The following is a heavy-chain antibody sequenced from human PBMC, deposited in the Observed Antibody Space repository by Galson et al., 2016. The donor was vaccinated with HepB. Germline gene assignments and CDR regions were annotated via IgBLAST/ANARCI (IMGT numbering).Heavy chain of an antibody. CDR3: TRGYMHTGMNV. CDR1: GDSVSSNNAA. Sequence: CAISGDSVSSNNAAWNWIRQPPSRGLEWLGRTYYRSQWFNEYAVSVKSRITINSDTSRNQFSLQLDSVTPDDTAAYFCTRGYMHTGMNVWGQGTTVTVSS. CDR2: TYYRSQWFN. D-gene: IGHD5-18*01. J-gene: IGHJ6*02. V-gene: IGHV6-1*01.